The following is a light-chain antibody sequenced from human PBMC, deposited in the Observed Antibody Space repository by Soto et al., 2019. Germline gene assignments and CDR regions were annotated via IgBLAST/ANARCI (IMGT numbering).Light chain of an antibody. V-gene: IGKV3-11*01. Sequence: EIVLTQSPATLSLSPGERATLSCRASQTISSSLVWYQQKSGQAPRLLIYDASNRATGIPARFSGSGSGTDFTLTISSLEPEDFAVYYCQQRSKWPVTFGQGTKLEIK. CDR1: QTISSS. CDR3: QQRSKWPVT. J-gene: IGKJ2*01. CDR2: DAS.